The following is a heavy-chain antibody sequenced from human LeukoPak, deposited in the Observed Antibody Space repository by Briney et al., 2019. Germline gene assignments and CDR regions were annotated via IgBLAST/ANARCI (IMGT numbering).Heavy chain of an antibody. J-gene: IGHJ3*02. Sequence: GGSLRLSCAASGFTVSSNYMSWVRQAPGKGLEWVSVIYSGGSTYYADSVKGRFTISRDNSKNTLYLQMNSLRAEDTAVYYCARVGLQLWRSFDIWGQGTMVTVSS. V-gene: IGHV3-66*01. CDR3: ARVGLQLWRSFDI. D-gene: IGHD5-18*01. CDR1: GFTVSSNY. CDR2: IYSGGST.